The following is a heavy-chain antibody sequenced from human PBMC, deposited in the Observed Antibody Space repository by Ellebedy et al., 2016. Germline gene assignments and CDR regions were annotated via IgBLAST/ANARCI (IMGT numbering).Heavy chain of an antibody. J-gene: IGHJ3*02. CDR3: ARDLGVRVFDI. CDR2: INPNTGNP. V-gene: IGHV7-4-1*02. Sequence: ASVKVSCKASGYSFTTYSINWVRQAPGQGFEWMGWINPNTGNPTYAPAFTGRFVFSLDTSVSTAYLQISSLQADDTAIYYCARDLGVRVFDIWGPGTMVAVSS. D-gene: IGHD3-16*01. CDR1: GYSFTTYS.